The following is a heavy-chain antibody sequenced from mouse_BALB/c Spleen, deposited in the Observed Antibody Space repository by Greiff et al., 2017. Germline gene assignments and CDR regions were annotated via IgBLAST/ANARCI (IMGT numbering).Heavy chain of an antibody. V-gene: IGHV1-15*01. CDR1: GYTFTDYE. CDR3: TRSLYGNYGYYFDY. D-gene: IGHD2-1*01. CDR2: IDPETGGT. J-gene: IGHJ2*01. Sequence: QVQLQQSGAELVRPGASVTLSCKASGYTFTDYEMHWVKQTPVHGLEWIGAIDPETGGTAYNQKFKGKATLTADKSSSTAYMELRSLTSEDSAVYYCTRSLYGNYGYYFDYWGQGTTLTVSS.